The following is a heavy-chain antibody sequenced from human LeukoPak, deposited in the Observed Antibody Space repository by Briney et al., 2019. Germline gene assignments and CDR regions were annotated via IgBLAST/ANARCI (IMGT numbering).Heavy chain of an antibody. D-gene: IGHD3-10*01. Sequence: GESLKISCKGSGYSFTSYWIGWVRQMPGKGLEWMGIIYPGDSDTRYSPSFQGQVTISADKSISTAYLQWSSLKASDTATYYCARLNYGSGTFNWFDPWGQGTLVTVSS. J-gene: IGHJ5*02. CDR1: GYSFTSYW. CDR3: ARLNYGSGTFNWFDP. CDR2: IYPGDSDT. V-gene: IGHV5-51*01.